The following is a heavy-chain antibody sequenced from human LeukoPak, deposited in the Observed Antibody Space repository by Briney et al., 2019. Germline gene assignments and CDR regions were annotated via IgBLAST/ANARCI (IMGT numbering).Heavy chain of an antibody. V-gene: IGHV3-23*01. D-gene: IGHD6-13*01. Sequence: PGGSLRLSSAASGFTFSSYAMSWVRQAPGKGLVWVSSIGGSGGSTYYADSVKGRFTISRDNSKNTLYLQMNSLRAEDTAVYYCAKVETAAAATLRGFDYWGQGTLVTVSS. J-gene: IGHJ4*02. CDR1: GFTFSSYA. CDR2: IGGSGGST. CDR3: AKVETAAAATLRGFDY.